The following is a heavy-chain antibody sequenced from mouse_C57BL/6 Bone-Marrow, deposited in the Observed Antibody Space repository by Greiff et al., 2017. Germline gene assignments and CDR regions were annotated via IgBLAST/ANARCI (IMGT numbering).Heavy chain of an antibody. V-gene: IGHV5-6*02. Sequence: EVMLVESGGDLVKPGGSLKLSCAASGFTFSSYGMSWVRQTPDQRLEWVATISSGGSYTYYPDSVKGRFTISRDNAKNTLYLQMSSLKSEDTAMYYCARRGRRGYFDVWGTGTTVTVSS. CDR2: ISSGGSYT. CDR3: ARRGRRGYFDV. D-gene: IGHD1-1*01. J-gene: IGHJ1*03. CDR1: GFTFSSYG.